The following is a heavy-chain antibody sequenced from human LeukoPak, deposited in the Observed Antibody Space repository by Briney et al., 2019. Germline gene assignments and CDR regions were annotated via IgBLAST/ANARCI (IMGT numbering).Heavy chain of an antibody. CDR3: TTESDSRGWHFDY. V-gene: IGHV3-15*01. CDR2: IKSKTDGGTT. Sequence: PWGSLRLSCAASGFTFSNAWISWVRQDPGKGLEWVGRIKSKTDGGTTDYAAPVKGRFTISRDDSKNTLYLQMNSLKTEDTAVYYCTTESDSRGWHFDYWGQGTLVTVSS. CDR1: GFTFSNAW. J-gene: IGHJ4*02. D-gene: IGHD6-19*01.